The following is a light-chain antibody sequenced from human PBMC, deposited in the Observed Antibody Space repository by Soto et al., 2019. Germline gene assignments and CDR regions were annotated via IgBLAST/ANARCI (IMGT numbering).Light chain of an antibody. CDR3: QQYGNSPLT. J-gene: IGKJ4*01. CDR1: QSVTSIY. CDR2: EAS. Sequence: EFVLTQSPGTLSLSPGERATLSCRASQSVTSIYLAWYQQKPGQAPRLLIYEASSRATGIPDRFSGSGSGTDFTLTISRLEPGDRAVYYCQQYGNSPLTFGGGTKVDIK. V-gene: IGKV3-20*01.